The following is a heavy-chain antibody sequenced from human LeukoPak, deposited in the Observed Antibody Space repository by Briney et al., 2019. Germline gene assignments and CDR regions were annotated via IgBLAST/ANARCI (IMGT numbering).Heavy chain of an antibody. CDR1: GFTFSNAW. CDR3: TTDTYDSSGYHDY. Sequence: GGSLRLSCAASGFTFSNAWMSWVRQAPGKGLEWVGRVKSKTDGGTTDYAAPVKGRFTISRDDSKNTLYLQMNSLKTEDTAVYYYTTDTYDSSGYHDYWGQGTLVTVSS. J-gene: IGHJ4*02. V-gene: IGHV3-15*01. D-gene: IGHD3-22*01. CDR2: VKSKTDGGTT.